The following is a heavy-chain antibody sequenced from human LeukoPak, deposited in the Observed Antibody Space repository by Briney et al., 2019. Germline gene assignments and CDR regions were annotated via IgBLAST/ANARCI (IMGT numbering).Heavy chain of an antibody. V-gene: IGHV4-59*05. D-gene: IGHD3-3*01. Sequence: PSETLSLTCTVSGGSISSYYWSWIRQPPGKGLEWIGSIYYSGSTYYNPSLKSRVTISVDTSKNQFSLKLSSVTAVDTAVYYCARVGLALGRFLDYWGQGTLVTVSS. CDR1: GGSISSYY. CDR2: IYYSGST. J-gene: IGHJ4*02. CDR3: ARVGLALGRFLDY.